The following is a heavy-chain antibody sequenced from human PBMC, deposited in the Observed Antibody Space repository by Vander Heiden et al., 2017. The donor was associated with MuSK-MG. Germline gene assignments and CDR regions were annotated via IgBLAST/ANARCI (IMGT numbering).Heavy chain of an antibody. V-gene: IGHV4-31*03. CDR1: GGSISSGGYS. J-gene: IGHJ4*02. CDR3: AREGGYDISGYIYLHY. D-gene: IGHD3-22*01. Sequence: QVQLPESGPGLVTPSQTLSLTCTVSGGSISSGGYSWSWIRQHPGKGLEWIGYIYYSGSTYYNPSLNSRVTISVDTSKNQFSLKLSSVTAAHTAVYYCAREGGYDISGYIYLHYWCEG. CDR2: IYYSGST.